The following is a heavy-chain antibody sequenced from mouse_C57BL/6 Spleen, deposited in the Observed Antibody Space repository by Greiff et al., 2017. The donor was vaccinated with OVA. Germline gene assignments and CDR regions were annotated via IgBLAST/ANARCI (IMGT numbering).Heavy chain of an antibody. CDR2: ISNGGGST. V-gene: IGHV5-12*01. J-gene: IGHJ1*03. Sequence: EVKVEESGGGLVQPGGSLKLSCAASGFTFSDYYMYWVRQTPEKRLEWVAYISNGGGSTYYPDTVKGRFTISRDNAKNTLYLQMSRLKSEDTAMYYCARPDGYFYWYFDVWGTGTTVTVSS. CDR3: ARPDGYFYWYFDV. CDR1: GFTFSDYY. D-gene: IGHD2-3*01.